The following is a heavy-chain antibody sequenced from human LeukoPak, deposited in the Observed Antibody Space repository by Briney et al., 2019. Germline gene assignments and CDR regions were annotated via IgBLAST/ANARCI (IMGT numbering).Heavy chain of an antibody. CDR3: AREGYSSSWYVDY. J-gene: IGHJ4*02. CDR2: IYYSGST. CDR1: GGSISSFY. V-gene: IGHV4-59*01. Sequence: PSETLSLTCTVSGGSISSFYWSWIRQPPGKGLEWIGYIYYSGSTNYNPSLKSRVTISVDTSKNQFSLNLSSVTAADTAVYYCAREGYSSSWYVDYWGQGTLVTVSS. D-gene: IGHD6-13*01.